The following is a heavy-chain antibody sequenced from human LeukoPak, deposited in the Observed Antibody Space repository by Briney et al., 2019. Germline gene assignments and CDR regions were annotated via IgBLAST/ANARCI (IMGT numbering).Heavy chain of an antibody. D-gene: IGHD5-18*01. V-gene: IGHV1-46*01. CDR1: GYTFTSYY. CDR3: ARDPLGYSYGTGGDY. J-gene: IGHJ4*02. CDR2: INPSGGST. Sequence: GASVKVSCKASGYTFTSYYMHWVRQAPGQGLEWMGIINPSGGSTSYAQKFQGRVTMTKDTSTSTVYMELSSLRSEDTAVYYCARDPLGYSYGTGGDYWGQGTLVTVSS.